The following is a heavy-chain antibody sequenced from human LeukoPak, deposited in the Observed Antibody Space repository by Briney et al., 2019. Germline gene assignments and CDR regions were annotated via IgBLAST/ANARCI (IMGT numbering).Heavy chain of an antibody. CDR1: GFTFSNDW. CDR2: IKQDGSEE. Sequence: GGSLRLSCAASGFTFSNDWMTWVRQAPGKGLEWVANIKQDGSEEYYVDSVKGRSTIFRDNAKNSLYLQMHSLRVEDTAIYYCARGYNILTGWFPNWGQGTLVTVSS. V-gene: IGHV3-7*03. D-gene: IGHD3-9*01. CDR3: ARGYNILTGWFPN. J-gene: IGHJ4*02.